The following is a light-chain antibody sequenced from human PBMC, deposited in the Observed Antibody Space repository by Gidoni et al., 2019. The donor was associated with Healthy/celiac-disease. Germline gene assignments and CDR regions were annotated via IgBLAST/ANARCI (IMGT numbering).Light chain of an antibody. CDR1: QSISSC. J-gene: IGKJ3*01. V-gene: IGKV1-5*01. CDR2: DAS. CDR3: QQYNSYSGFT. Sequence: DVHMIQSPSTLSASVGDRVTITCRASQSISSCLAWYQQKPGKAPKLLIYDASSLESGVPSRFSGSGCGTEFTLTISSLQPDDFATYYCQQYNSYSGFTFGPGTKVDIK.